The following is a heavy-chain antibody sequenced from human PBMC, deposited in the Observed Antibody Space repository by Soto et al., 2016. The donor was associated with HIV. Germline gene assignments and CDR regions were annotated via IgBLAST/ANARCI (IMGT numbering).Heavy chain of an antibody. D-gene: IGHD3-10*01. CDR1: GYTFTSYG. CDR3: ARDSPYRGSGAFDI. V-gene: IGHV1-18*01. J-gene: IGHJ3*02. CDR2: ISVYNGNR. Sequence: QVQLVQSGAEVKKPGASVKVSCKASGYTFTSYGISWVRQAPGQGLEWMGWISVYNGNRNYAQKLQDRVTMTTEKSTSTAYMELRSLRSDDTAVYYCARDSPYRGSGAFDIWAQGTMVTVSS.